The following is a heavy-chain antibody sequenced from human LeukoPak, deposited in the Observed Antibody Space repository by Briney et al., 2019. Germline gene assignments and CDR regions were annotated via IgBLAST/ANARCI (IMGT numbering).Heavy chain of an antibody. J-gene: IGHJ3*02. CDR1: GYSISSGYY. CDR2: IYHSGST. D-gene: IGHD1-26*01. V-gene: IGHV4-38-2*01. Sequence: SETLSLTCAVSGYSISSGYYWGWIRQPPGKGLEWIGSIYHSGSTYYNPSLKSRVTISVDTSKNQLSLKLSSVTAADTAVYYCARQSGSYYGHAFDIWGQGTMVTVSS. CDR3: ARQSGSYYGHAFDI.